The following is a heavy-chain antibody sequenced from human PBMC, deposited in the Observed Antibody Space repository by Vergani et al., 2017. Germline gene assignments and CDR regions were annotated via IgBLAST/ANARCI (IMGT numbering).Heavy chain of an antibody. Sequence: QVQLVQSGAEVKKPGASVKVSCKASGYTFTSYYMHWVRQAPGQGLEWMGIINPSGGTTGYAQKFQGRVTMTRNTSINTAYMELSRLSFEDAAVYYCARSTDYPDDYVSSDYFRRTLDVWGKGTTVTVS. CDR2: INPSGGTT. J-gene: IGHJ6*03. D-gene: IGHD4/OR15-4a*01. CDR1: GYTFTSYY. CDR3: ARSTDYPDDYVSSDYFRRTLDV. V-gene: IGHV1-46*01.